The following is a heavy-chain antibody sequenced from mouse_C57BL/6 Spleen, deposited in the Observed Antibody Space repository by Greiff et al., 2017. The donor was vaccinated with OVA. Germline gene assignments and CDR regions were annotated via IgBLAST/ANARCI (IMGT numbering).Heavy chain of an antibody. Sequence: QVQLQQPGAELVKPGASVKLSCKASGYTFTSYWMHWVKQRPGQGLEWIGMIDPNSGSTNYNEKFKSKATLTVDKSSSTAYMQLSSLTSEDSAVYYCAREIYDGYYYAMDYWGQGTSVTVSS. CDR3: AREIYDGYYYAMDY. CDR2: IDPNSGST. CDR1: GYTFTSYW. V-gene: IGHV1-64*01. D-gene: IGHD2-3*01. J-gene: IGHJ4*01.